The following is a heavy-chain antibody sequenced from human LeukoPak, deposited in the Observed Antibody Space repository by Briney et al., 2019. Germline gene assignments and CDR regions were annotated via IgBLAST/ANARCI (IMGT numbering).Heavy chain of an antibody. CDR1: GYTFTSYG. CDR3: ARDSKAGTRPDY. CDR2: ISAYNGNT. Sequence: ASVKVSCKASGYTFTSYGISWVRQAPGQGLEWMGWISAYNGNTSYAQKLQGRVTMTTDTYTSTAYMELRSLTSDDTAVYYCARDSKAGTRPDYWGQRTLVIVSS. V-gene: IGHV1-18*01. J-gene: IGHJ4*02.